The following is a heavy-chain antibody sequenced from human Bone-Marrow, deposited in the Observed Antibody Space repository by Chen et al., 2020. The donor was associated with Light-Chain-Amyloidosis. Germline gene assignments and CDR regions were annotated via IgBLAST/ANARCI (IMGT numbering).Heavy chain of an antibody. J-gene: IGHJ3*02. V-gene: IGHV3-74*01. CDR2: INTDGSST. Sequence: EVQLVESGGGLVQPGGSLRLSCVASGFTFSSYWMHWVRQAPGKWLVWVSRINTDGSSTSYADSVKGRFTISRDNAKNTLFLQMSSLRADDTAVYYCARDSDCRSTSCYPLGTFDIWGQGTMVTVSS. CDR1: GFTFSSYW. CDR3: ARDSDCRSTSCYPLGTFDI. D-gene: IGHD2-2*01.